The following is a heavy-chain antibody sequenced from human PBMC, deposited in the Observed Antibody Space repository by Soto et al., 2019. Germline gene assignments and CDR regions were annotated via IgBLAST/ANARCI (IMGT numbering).Heavy chain of an antibody. CDR2: ISGSGGST. CDR1: GFTFSSYA. Sequence: GSLRLSCAASGFTFSSYAMSWVRQAPGKGLEWVSAISGSGGSTYYADSVKGRFTISRDNSKNTLYLQMNSLRAEDTAVYYCAKLPETYIVVVPAAGVYFDYWGQGTLVTVS. D-gene: IGHD2-2*01. J-gene: IGHJ4*02. V-gene: IGHV3-23*01. CDR3: AKLPETYIVVVPAAGVYFDY.